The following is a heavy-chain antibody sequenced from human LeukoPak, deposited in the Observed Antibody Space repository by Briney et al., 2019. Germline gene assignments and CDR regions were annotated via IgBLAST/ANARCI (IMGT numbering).Heavy chain of an antibody. Sequence: PSGTLSLTCAVSGGSISSSNWWSWVRQPPGKGLEWIGEIYHSGSTNYNPSLKSRVTISVDKSKNQFSLKLSSVTAADTAVYYCARDSGYDDPDYFDYWGREPWSPSPQ. CDR2: IYHSGST. D-gene: IGHD5-12*01. CDR1: GGSISSSNW. J-gene: IGHJ4*02. V-gene: IGHV4-4*02. CDR3: ARDSGYDDPDYFDY.